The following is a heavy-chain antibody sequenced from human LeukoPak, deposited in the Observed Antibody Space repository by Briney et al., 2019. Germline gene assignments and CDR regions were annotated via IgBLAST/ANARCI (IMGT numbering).Heavy chain of an antibody. J-gene: IGHJ6*03. CDR1: GYTFTNYG. Sequence: GASVKVSCKASGYTFTNYGISWVRQAPGQGLEWMGWISAYNGNTNYAQKLQGRVTMTTDTSTSTAYMELRSLRSEDTAVYYCTRAAAGTGSYYYYYMDVWGKGTTVTVSS. CDR2: ISAYNGNT. V-gene: IGHV1-18*01. CDR3: TRAAAGTGSYYYYYMDV. D-gene: IGHD6-13*01.